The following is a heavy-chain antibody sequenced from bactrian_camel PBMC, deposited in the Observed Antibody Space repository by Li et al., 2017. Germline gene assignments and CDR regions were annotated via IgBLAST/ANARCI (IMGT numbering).Heavy chain of an antibody. J-gene: IGHJ6*01. CDR3: VRDWGYADRWYVALGY. CDR2: INYDGKTT. V-gene: IGHV3S1*01. Sequence: HVQLVESGGGSVQAGGSLRLSCAASEYTYNTYCMAWFRQAPGKEREGVATINYDGKTTYADSVKGRFTISKDNVKNTLVLQMDSLKPEDTAVYYCVRDWGYADRWYVALGYWTQGTQVTVS. CDR1: EYTYNTYC. D-gene: IGHD6*01.